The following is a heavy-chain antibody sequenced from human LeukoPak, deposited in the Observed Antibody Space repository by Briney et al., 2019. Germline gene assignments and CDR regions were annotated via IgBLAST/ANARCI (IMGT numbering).Heavy chain of an antibody. CDR3: ARPETQYSSGLDGFDI. V-gene: IGHV3-23*01. CDR1: GFTFSSYA. CDR2: ISGSGGNT. D-gene: IGHD6-19*01. Sequence: GGSLRLSCAASGFTFSSYAMSWVRQAPGKGLEWVSAISGSGGNTYYADSVKGRFTISRDNAKNTLYLQMNSLRTEDTAVYYCARPETQYSSGLDGFDIWGQGTMVTVSS. J-gene: IGHJ3*02.